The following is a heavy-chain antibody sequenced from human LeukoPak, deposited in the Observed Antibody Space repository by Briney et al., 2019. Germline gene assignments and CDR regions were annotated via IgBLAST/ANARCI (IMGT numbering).Heavy chain of an antibody. CDR1: GFTFSSYE. CDR2: ISSSGSTI. D-gene: IGHD2-21*02. CDR3: ARDERGATARWFDP. Sequence: GGSLRLSCAASGFTFSSYEMNWVRQAPGKGLEGVSYISSSGSTIYYADSVKGRFTISRDNAKNSLYLQMNSLRAEDTAVYYCARDERGATARWFDPWGQGTLVTVSS. J-gene: IGHJ5*02. V-gene: IGHV3-48*03.